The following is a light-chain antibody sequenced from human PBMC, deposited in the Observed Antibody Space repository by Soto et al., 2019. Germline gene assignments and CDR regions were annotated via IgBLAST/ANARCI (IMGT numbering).Light chain of an antibody. CDR1: QTISSW. CDR3: QHYNSYSEA. Sequence: DIQMTQHPYTLSGSVGVRVAITSLASQTISSWLAWYQQKPGKAPKLLIYKASTLKSGVPSRFSGSGSGTEFTLTISSLQPDDFATYYCQHYNSYSEAFGQGTKVDIK. J-gene: IGKJ1*01. V-gene: IGKV1-5*03. CDR2: KAS.